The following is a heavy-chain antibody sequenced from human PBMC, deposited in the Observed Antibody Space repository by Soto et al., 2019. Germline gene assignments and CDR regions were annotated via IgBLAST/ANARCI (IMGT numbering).Heavy chain of an antibody. V-gene: IGHV4-4*02. J-gene: IGHJ4*02. Sequence: QVQLQESGPGLVKPSGTLSLSCAVSGGSVSNNNWWSWVRQSPGNGLEWIGEIHHSGGTSYNPSLESRATLYVDKSKNELSLRLNYVTAADTAVYYCTKNSAYALDYWGLGILVTVSS. D-gene: IGHD5-12*01. CDR2: IHHSGGT. CDR3: TKNSAYALDY. CDR1: GGSVSNNNW.